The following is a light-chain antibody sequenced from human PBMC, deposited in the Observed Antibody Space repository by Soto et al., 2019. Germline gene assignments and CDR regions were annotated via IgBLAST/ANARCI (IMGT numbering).Light chain of an antibody. Sequence: DTQLTQSPSFLSASVGDRVTITCRASQGISSYLAWYQQKPGKAPKLLIYAASTLQSGVPSRFSGSGSGTEFTLTISNLQPEDFATYFCLQHNSYPPTFGPGTKVDIK. CDR3: LQHNSYPPT. V-gene: IGKV1-9*01. CDR2: AAS. CDR1: QGISSY. J-gene: IGKJ1*01.